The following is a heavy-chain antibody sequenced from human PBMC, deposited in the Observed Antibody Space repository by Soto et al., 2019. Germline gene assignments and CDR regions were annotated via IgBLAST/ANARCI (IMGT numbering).Heavy chain of an antibody. CDR3: ARWPGFYSPTLHHWFDP. V-gene: IGHV4-59*01. Sequence: ASETLSLTCTVSGGSSSSYYWSWIRQPPGKGLEWIGYIYYSGSTNYNPSLKSRVTISVDTSKNQFSLKLSSVTAADTAVYYCARWPGFYSPTLHHWFDPWGQGTLVTVSS. CDR1: GGSSSSYY. J-gene: IGHJ5*02. CDR2: IYYSGST. D-gene: IGHD3-22*01.